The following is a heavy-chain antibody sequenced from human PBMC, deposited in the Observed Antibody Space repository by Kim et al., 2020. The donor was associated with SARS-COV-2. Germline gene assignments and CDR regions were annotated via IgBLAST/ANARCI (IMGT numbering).Heavy chain of an antibody. D-gene: IGHD1-26*01. CDR3: ARAASGATWYFDS. V-gene: IGHV3-23*01. J-gene: IGHJ4*02. Sequence: YAASVRGRFTISRDNSTNTLYLQMNSLRVEDTALYYCARAASGATWYFDSWGQGTLVTVSS.